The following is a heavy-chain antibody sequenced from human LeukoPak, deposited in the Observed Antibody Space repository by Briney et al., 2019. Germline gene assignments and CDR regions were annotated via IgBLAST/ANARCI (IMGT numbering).Heavy chain of an antibody. Sequence: SETLSLTCTVSGGSIISSDYHWGWVRQPPGKGLEWIGTISYSGNTDYNPSLRSRVTTSVDTSNNQFSLRLGSVTAADTAVYHCARHCCSGPAKRVFDIWGQGTMVTVSS. CDR3: ARHCCSGPAKRVFDI. CDR1: GGSIISSDYH. CDR2: ISYSGNT. V-gene: IGHV4-39*01. D-gene: IGHD2-15*01. J-gene: IGHJ3*02.